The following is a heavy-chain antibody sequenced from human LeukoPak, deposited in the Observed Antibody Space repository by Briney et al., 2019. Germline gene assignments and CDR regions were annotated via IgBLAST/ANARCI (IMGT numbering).Heavy chain of an antibody. CDR2: ISGSGGST. D-gene: IGHD3-9*01. J-gene: IGHJ4*02. V-gene: IGHV3-23*01. Sequence: GGSLRLSCAASGFTFSSYAMSWVRQAPGKGLEWVSAISGSGGSTYYADSVKGRFTISRDDSKNTLYLQMNSLRAEDTAVYYCAKDFAYYDILTGYYNDPDYWGQGTLVTVSS. CDR3: AKDFAYYDILTGYYNDPDY. CDR1: GFTFSSYA.